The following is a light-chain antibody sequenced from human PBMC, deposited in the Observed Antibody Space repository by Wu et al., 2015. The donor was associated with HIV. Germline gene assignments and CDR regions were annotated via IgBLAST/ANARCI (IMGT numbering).Light chain of an antibody. J-gene: IGKJ4*01. V-gene: IGKV3-20*01. CDR3: QQYGSSPGLT. CDR1: QSISNN. Sequence: EIVMTQSPATLSVSAGERATLSCRASQSISNNLAWYQQKPGQAPRLLIYGASSRATGIPDRFSGSGSGTDFTLTISRLEPEDFAVYYCQQYGSSPGLTFGGGTKVEIK. CDR2: GAS.